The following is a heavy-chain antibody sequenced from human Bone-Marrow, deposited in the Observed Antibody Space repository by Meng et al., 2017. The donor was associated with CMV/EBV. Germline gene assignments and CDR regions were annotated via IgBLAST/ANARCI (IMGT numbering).Heavy chain of an antibody. Sequence: GGSLRLSCAASGFTFSSYAMHWVRQAPGKGLEYVSAISSNGGSTYYADSVKGRFTISRDNSKNTLYLQMNSLRAEDTAVYYCASVYSGSYLRWEKHFDYWGQGTLVTVSS. V-gene: IGHV3-64*02. CDR1: GFTFSSYA. CDR3: ASVYSGSYLRWEKHFDY. D-gene: IGHD1-26*01. CDR2: ISSNGGST. J-gene: IGHJ4*02.